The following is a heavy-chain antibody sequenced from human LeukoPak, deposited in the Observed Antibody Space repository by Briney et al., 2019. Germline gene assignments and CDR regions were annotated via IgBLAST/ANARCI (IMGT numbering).Heavy chain of an antibody. CDR2: IYYSGSAGST. Sequence: PSETLSLTCSVSGDSINSDVSYWAWIRQPPGKGLEWIGTIYYSGSAGSTYYNPSLKSRVTISVDTSKNQFSLNLSSVTAADTAIHYCARHLYDKTGRPLDSWGQGTLVTVSS. J-gene: IGHJ4*02. V-gene: IGHV4-39*01. CDR3: ARHLYDKTGRPLDS. D-gene: IGHD3-9*01. CDR1: GDSINSDVSY.